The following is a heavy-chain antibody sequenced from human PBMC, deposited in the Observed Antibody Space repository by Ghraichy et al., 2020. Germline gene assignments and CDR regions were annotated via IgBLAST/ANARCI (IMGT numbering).Heavy chain of an antibody. J-gene: IGHJ6*02. CDR1: GGSISSYY. V-gene: IGHV4-59*01. D-gene: IGHD2-2*01. CDR2: IYYSGST. CDR3: ASGGYCSSTSCHFTLYYYGMDV. Sequence: SETLSLTCTVSGGSISSYYWSWIRQPPGKGLEWIGYIYYSGSTNYNPSLKSRVTISVDTSKNQFSLKLSSVTAADTAVYYCASGGYCSSTSCHFTLYYYGMDVWGQGTTVTVSS.